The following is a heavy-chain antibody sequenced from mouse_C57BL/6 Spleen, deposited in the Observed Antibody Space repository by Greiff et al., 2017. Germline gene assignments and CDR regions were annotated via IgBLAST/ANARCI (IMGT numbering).Heavy chain of an antibody. J-gene: IGHJ2*01. CDR1: GYTFTSYW. V-gene: IGHV1-50*01. CDR2: IDPSDSYT. CDR3: ARRGFSFLFDY. Sequence: VQLQQPGAELVKPGASVKLSCKASGYTFTSYWMQWVKQRPGQGLEWIGEIDPSDSYTNYNQKFKGKATLTVDTSSSTAYMQLSSLTSEDSAVYYCARRGFSFLFDYWGQGTTLTVSS.